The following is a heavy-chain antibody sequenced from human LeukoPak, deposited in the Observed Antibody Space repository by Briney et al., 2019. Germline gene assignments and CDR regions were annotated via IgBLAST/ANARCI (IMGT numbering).Heavy chain of an antibody. J-gene: IGHJ4*02. Sequence: GGSLRLSCAASGFTFSSYGMHRVRQAPGKGLEWVAFIRYDGSNKYYADSVKGRFTISRDNSKNTLYLQMNSLRAEDTAVYYCAKDARGFLEWFFDYWGQGTLVTVSS. CDR3: AKDARGFLEWFFDY. CDR2: IRYDGSNK. V-gene: IGHV3-30*02. D-gene: IGHD3-3*01. CDR1: GFTFSSYG.